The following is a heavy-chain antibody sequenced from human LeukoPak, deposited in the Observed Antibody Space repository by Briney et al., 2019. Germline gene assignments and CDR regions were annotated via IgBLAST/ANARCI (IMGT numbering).Heavy chain of an antibody. V-gene: IGHV3-23*01. CDR2: ISGSGGST. CDR3: AKGASHFIFGY. D-gene: IGHD2-2*01. CDR1: GGSFSGYY. J-gene: IGHJ4*02. Sequence: PSETLSLTCAVYGGSFSGYYWSWVRQAPGKGLEWVSAISGSGGSTYYADSVKGRFTISRDNSKNTLYLQMNSLRAEDTAVYYCAKGASHFIFGYWGQGTLVTVSS.